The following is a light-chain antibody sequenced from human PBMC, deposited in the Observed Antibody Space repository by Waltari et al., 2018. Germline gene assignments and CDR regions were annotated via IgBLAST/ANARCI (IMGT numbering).Light chain of an antibody. J-gene: IGLJ3*02. CDR1: TSNIGSKT. Sequence: QSLLTQPPSASGTPGQRVSISCSGSTSNIGSKTVSWYQQLPGAAPRLLIYFNDQRPSGVPDRFSGSKSGNAASLTISGLQSEDEADYYCAAWDERLNGPVFGGGTNLAVL. CDR2: FND. V-gene: IGLV1-44*01. CDR3: AAWDERLNGPV.